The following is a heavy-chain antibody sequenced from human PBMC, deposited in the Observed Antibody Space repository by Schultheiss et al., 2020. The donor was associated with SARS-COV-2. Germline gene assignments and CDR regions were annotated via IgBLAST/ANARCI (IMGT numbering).Heavy chain of an antibody. CDR2: ISGSGGST. J-gene: IGHJ4*02. CDR1: GFTLNNFG. CDR3: ATVKGLQEWFISDF. V-gene: IGHV3-23*01. Sequence: GGSLRLSCVASGFTLNNFGMHWVRQAPGKGLEWVSAISGSGGSTYYADSVKGRFTISRDNSKNTLYLQMNSLRAEDTAVYYCATVKGLQEWFISDFWGQGTLVTVSS. D-gene: IGHD5-18*01.